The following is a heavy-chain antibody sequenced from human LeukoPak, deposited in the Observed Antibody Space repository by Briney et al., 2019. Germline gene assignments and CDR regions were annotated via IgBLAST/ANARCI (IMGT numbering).Heavy chain of an antibody. CDR3: AKDLKWAITTPDAFDI. CDR1: GFTFISYG. J-gene: IGHJ3*02. D-gene: IGHD3-3*01. V-gene: IGHV3-23*01. Sequence: PGGSLRLSCAASGFTFISYGMSWVRQAPGKGLEWVSAISASGGNTYYADSVKGRFTISRDNSKNTLYLQMNSLRAEDTAVYYCAKDLKWAITTPDAFDIWGQGTMVTVSS. CDR2: ISASGGNT.